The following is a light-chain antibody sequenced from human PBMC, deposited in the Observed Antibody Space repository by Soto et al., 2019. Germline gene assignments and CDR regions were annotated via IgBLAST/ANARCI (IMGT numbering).Light chain of an antibody. CDR1: QAISTW. V-gene: IGKV1-5*03. CDR2: TAS. CDR3: QHTYSFSVD. J-gene: IGKJ2*01. Sequence: DIQMTQSPSSLSGSVGDTVTITCRASQAISTWLAWYQQKPGKAPKLLIHTASSLKDGVPSRFSGSASGTDFTLTITSLQPEDFATYYCQHTYSFSVDFGQGTKLELK.